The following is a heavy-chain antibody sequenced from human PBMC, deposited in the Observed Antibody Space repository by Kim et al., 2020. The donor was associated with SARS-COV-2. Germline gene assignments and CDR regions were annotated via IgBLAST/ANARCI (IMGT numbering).Heavy chain of an antibody. D-gene: IGHD6-13*01. CDR1: GGSISSYY. Sequence: SETLSLTCTVSGGSISSYYWSWIRQPAGKGLEWIGRIYTSGSTNYNPSLKSRVTMSVDTSKNQFSLKLSSVTAADTAVYYCAREPPGAGTRWFDPWGQGTLVTVSS. CDR3: AREPPGAGTRWFDP. J-gene: IGHJ5*02. V-gene: IGHV4-4*07. CDR2: IYTSGST.